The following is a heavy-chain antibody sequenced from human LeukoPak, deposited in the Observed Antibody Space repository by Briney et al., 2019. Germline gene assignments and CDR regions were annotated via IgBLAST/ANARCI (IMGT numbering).Heavy chain of an antibody. Sequence: GGPLRLSCAASGFTFSSYEMNWVRQAPGKGLEWVSYISSSGSTIYYADSVKGRFTISRDNAKNSLYLQMNSLRAEDTAVYYCARDYGGNSGVFDYWGQGTLVTVSS. CDR2: ISSSGSTI. D-gene: IGHD4-23*01. V-gene: IGHV3-48*03. CDR3: ARDYGGNSGVFDY. CDR1: GFTFSSYE. J-gene: IGHJ4*02.